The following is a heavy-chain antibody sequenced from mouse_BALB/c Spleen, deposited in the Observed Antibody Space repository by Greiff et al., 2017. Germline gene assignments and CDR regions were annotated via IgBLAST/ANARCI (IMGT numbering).Heavy chain of an antibody. V-gene: IGHV5-6*02. Sequence: DVKLVESGGDLVKPGGSLKLSCAASGFTFSSYGMSWVRQTPDKRLEWVATISSGGSYTYYPDSVKGRFTISRDNAKNTLYLQMSSLKSEDTAMYYCARQIYYVSSLWYFDVWGAGTTVTVSS. CDR1: GFTFSSYG. J-gene: IGHJ1*01. CDR3: ARQIYYVSSLWYFDV. D-gene: IGHD1-1*01. CDR2: ISSGGSYT.